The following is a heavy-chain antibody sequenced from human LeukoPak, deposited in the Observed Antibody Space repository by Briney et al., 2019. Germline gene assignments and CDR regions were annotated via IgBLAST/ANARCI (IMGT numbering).Heavy chain of an antibody. D-gene: IGHD3-10*01. CDR1: GFTVSSNY. CDR2: IYSGGST. CDR3: ARGGSRATTDY. J-gene: IGHJ4*02. Sequence: GGSLRLSCAASGFTVSSNYLSWVRQAPGKGLEWVSVIYSGGSTYYADSVKGRFTISRDNSKNTLYLQMNSLRAEDTAVYYCARGGSRATTDYWGQGTLVTVSS. V-gene: IGHV3-66*01.